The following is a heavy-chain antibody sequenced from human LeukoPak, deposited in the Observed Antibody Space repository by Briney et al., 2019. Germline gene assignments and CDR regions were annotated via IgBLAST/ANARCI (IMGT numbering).Heavy chain of an antibody. J-gene: IGHJ4*02. CDR2: INPNSGGT. V-gene: IGHV1-2*02. Sequence: ASVKVSCKASGYTFTGYYMHWVRQAPEQGLEWMGWINPNSGGTNYAQKFQGRVTMTRDTSISTAYMELSRLRSDDTAVYYCARIGANYDYVWGSYRYWGQGTLVTVSS. CDR3: ARIGANYDYVWGSYRY. D-gene: IGHD3-16*02. CDR1: GYTFTGYY.